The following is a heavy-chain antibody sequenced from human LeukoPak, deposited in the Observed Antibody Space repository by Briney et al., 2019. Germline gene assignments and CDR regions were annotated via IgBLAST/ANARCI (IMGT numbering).Heavy chain of an antibody. D-gene: IGHD3-10*01. Sequence: GASVKVSCKASGYTFTSYGISWVRQAPGRGLEWMGWISAYNGNTNYAQKLQGRVTMTTDTSTSTAYMELRSLRSDDTAVYYCARVSGVTMVRGVYDYWGQGTLVTVSS. CDR1: GYTFTSYG. CDR3: ARVSGVTMVRGVYDY. CDR2: ISAYNGNT. V-gene: IGHV1-18*01. J-gene: IGHJ4*02.